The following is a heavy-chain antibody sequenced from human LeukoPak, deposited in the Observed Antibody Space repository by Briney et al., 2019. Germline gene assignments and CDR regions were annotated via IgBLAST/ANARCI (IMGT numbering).Heavy chain of an antibody. V-gene: IGHV3-30*18. CDR2: ISYDGSNK. J-gene: IGHJ4*02. CDR3: AKDGTALLWFGELTAPDY. Sequence: QPGGSLRLSCAASGFTFSSYGMHWVRQAPGKGLEWVAVISYDGSNKYYADSVKGRFTISRDNSKNTLYLQMNSLRAEDTAVYYCAKDGTALLWFGELTAPDYWGQGTLVTVSS. CDR1: GFTFSSYG. D-gene: IGHD3-10*01.